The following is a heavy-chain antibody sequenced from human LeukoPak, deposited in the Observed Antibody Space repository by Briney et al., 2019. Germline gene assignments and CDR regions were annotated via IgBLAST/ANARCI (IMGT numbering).Heavy chain of an antibody. CDR2: INHSGST. Sequence: SETLSLTRAVYGGSFSGYYWSWIRQPPGKGLEWIGEINHSGSTNYNPSLKNRVTISVDTSKNQFSLKLSSVTAADTAVYYCARVGSSSWYRRWFDPWGQGTLVTVSS. D-gene: IGHD6-13*01. V-gene: IGHV4-34*01. CDR1: GGSFSGYY. CDR3: ARVGSSSWYRRWFDP. J-gene: IGHJ5*02.